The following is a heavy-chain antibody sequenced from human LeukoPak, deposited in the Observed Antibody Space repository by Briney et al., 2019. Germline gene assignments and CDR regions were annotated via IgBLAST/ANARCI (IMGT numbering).Heavy chain of an antibody. Sequence: ASVKVSCKASGYTFTCYYMHWVRQAPGQGLEWMGWINPNSGGTNYAQKFQGRVTMTRDTSISTAYMELSRLRSDDTAVYYCARDWFRQLVFDYWGQGTLVTVSS. D-gene: IGHD6-13*01. CDR2: INPNSGGT. CDR1: GYTFTCYY. CDR3: ARDWFRQLVFDY. V-gene: IGHV1-2*02. J-gene: IGHJ4*02.